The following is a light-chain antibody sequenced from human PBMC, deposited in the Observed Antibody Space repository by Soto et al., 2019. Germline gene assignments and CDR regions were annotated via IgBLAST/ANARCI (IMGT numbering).Light chain of an antibody. CDR3: QQYGSSPIT. J-gene: IGKJ5*01. CDR1: QSVSSY. CDR2: DTS. Sequence: EIVLTQSPATLSLSPGERATLSCRASQSVSSYLAWYQQKPGQAPRLLIYDTSTRATGIPDRFSGSGSGTDFTLIISRLEPEDFAVYYCQQYGSSPITFGQGTRLEIK. V-gene: IGKV3-20*01.